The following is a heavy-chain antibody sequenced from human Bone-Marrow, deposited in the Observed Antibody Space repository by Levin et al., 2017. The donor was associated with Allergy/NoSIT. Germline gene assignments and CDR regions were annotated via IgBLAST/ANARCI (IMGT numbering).Heavy chain of an antibody. CDR3: ARIGYSSSSFDY. D-gene: IGHD6-6*01. V-gene: IGHV3-7*01. Sequence: GESLKISCAASGFTFSNYWMSWVRRAPGKGLEWVANINQDGNQKYYVDSLRGRFTISRDNAKNSVYLQMNSLRAEDTGAYYCARIGYSSSSFDYWGRGTLVTVSS. CDR2: INQDGNQK. J-gene: IGHJ4*02. CDR1: GFTFSNYW.